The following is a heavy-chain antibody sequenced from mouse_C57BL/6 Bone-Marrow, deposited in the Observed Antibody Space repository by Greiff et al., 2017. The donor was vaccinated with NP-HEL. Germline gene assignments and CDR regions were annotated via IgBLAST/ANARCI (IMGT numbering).Heavy chain of an antibody. V-gene: IGHV2-2*01. J-gene: IGHJ2*01. CDR3: ARNGITTVVATWNFDY. D-gene: IGHD1-1*01. Sequence: QVQLKESGPGLVQPSQSLSITCTVSGFSLTSYGVHWVRQSPGKGLEWLGVIWSGGSTDYNAAFISRLSISKDNSKSQVFFKMNSLQADDTAIYYCARNGITTVVATWNFDYWGQGTTLTVSS. CDR2: IWSGGST. CDR1: GFSLTSYG.